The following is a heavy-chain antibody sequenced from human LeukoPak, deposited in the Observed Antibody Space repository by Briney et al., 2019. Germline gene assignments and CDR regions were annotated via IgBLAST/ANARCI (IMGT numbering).Heavy chain of an antibody. CDR2: INHSGST. CDR1: GGSFSGYY. V-gene: IGHV4-34*01. CDR3: ARDLIVRADKGFDP. J-gene: IGHJ5*02. Sequence: PSETLSLTCAVYGGSFSGYYWSWIRQPPGKGLEWIGEINHSGSTNYNPSLKSRVTISVDTSKNQFSLKLSSVTAADTAVYYCARDLIVRADKGFDPWGQGTLVTVSS. D-gene: IGHD1-26*01.